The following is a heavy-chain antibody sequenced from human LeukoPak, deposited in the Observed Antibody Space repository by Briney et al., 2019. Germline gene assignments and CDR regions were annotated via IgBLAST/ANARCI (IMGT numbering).Heavy chain of an antibody. Sequence: ASVTVSCKASGYSFINYNVHWMRQAPGHGLEWMGKINPTGGTTKYAQNFQGRVTMTRDTSTSTVNMEVSSLRSEDTAVYYCAREDPGVANFDYWGQGTLVTVSS. CDR3: AREDPGVANFDY. J-gene: IGHJ4*02. D-gene: IGHD3-10*01. CDR2: INPTGGTT. CDR1: GYSFINYN. V-gene: IGHV1-46*01.